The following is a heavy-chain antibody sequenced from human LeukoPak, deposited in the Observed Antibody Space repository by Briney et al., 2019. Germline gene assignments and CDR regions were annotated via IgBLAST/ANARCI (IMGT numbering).Heavy chain of an antibody. D-gene: IGHD3-22*01. J-gene: IGHJ4*02. Sequence: GGSLRLSCAASGFTFSSYGMHWVRQAPGKGLEWVAFIRYDGSNKYYADSVKGRFTISRDNSKNTLYLQMNSLRAEDTAVYYCARSITMIVVVIVYCGQGDLCTASS. CDR2: IRYDGSNK. CDR1: GFTFSSYG. V-gene: IGHV3-30*02. CDR3: ARSITMIVVVIVY.